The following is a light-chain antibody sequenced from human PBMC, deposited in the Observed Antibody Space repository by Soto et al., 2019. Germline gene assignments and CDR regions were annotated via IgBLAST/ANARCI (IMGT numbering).Light chain of an antibody. CDR1: SSNVGINP. J-gene: IGLJ2*01. Sequence: QSVLTQPPSTSGTPGQRVTISCSGSSSNVGINPVNWYQQFPGTAPRLLIYTNDQRPSGVPGRFSGSRSGTSASLAISGFQSEDEADYYCAAWDDNLYGLVFGGGTKLTVL. V-gene: IGLV1-44*01. CDR3: AAWDDNLYGLV. CDR2: TND.